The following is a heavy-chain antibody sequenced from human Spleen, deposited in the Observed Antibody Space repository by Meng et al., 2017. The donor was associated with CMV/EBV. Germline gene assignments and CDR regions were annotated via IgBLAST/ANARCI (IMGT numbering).Heavy chain of an antibody. CDR2: IKQDGSEK. CDR3: GSGFDI. V-gene: IGHV3-7*01. Sequence: GSLRLSCAASGFNFTTYWMNWVRQAPGKGLEWVANIKQDGSEKYYLDSVKGRFTISRDNAKNSLYLQMNSLRAEDTAVYYCGSGFDIWGQGTMVTVSS. J-gene: IGHJ3*02. CDR1: GFNFTTYW.